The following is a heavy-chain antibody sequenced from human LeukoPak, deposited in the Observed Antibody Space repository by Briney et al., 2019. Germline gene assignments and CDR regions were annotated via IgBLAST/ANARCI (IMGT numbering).Heavy chain of an antibody. CDR2: IIPIFGTA. D-gene: IGHD6-6*01. J-gene: IGHJ4*02. CDR1: GGTFSSYA. CDR3: ARRGSMTGPPPL. Sequence: ASVKVSCKASGGTFSSYAISWVRQAPGQGLEWMGGIIPIFGTANYAQKFQGRVTITADKSTSTAYMELSSLRSEDTAVYYCARRGSMTGPPPLWGQGTLVTVSS. V-gene: IGHV1-69*06.